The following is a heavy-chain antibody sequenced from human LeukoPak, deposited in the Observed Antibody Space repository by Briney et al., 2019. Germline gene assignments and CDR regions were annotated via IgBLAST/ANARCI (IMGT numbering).Heavy chain of an antibody. J-gene: IGHJ5*02. D-gene: IGHD4-17*01. Sequence: SETLSLTCTVSGGSISSGGYYWSWIRQHPGKGLEWIGYIYYSGSTYYNPSLKSRVTISVDTSKNQFSLKLSSVTAADTAVYYCARNNGDRPADWFDPWGQGTLVTVSS. CDR1: GGSISSGGYY. V-gene: IGHV4-31*03. CDR2: IYYSGST. CDR3: ARNNGDRPADWFDP.